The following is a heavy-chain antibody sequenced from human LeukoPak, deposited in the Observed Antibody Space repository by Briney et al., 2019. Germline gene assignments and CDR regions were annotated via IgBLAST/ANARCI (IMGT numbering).Heavy chain of an antibody. CDR3: ARLGVWELPHHPVGY. J-gene: IGHJ4*02. Sequence: TLGESLKISCKGSGYSFTSYWIGWVRPMPGKGLEWMGIIYPGDSDTRYSPSFQGQVTISADKSISTAYLQWSSLKASDTAMYYCARLGVWELPHHPVGYWGQGTLVTVSS. CDR2: IYPGDSDT. CDR1: GYSFTSYW. V-gene: IGHV5-51*01. D-gene: IGHD1-26*01.